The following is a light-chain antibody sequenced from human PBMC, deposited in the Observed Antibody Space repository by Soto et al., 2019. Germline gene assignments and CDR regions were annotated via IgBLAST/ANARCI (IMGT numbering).Light chain of an antibody. J-gene: IGKJ2*01. CDR1: QGISNW. CDR2: GAS. V-gene: IGKV1-12*01. Sequence: DIQMTQSPSSVSASVGDRVTITCRASQGISNWLAWYQQKPGKAPNLLIYGASNLQSGVPSRFSGSGSGTDFTHTISSLQPEDFATYYCQQSNCFPFTFGQGTRLDIK. CDR3: QQSNCFPFT.